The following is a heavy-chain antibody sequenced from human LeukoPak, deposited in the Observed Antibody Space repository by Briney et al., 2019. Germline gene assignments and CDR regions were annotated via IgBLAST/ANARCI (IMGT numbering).Heavy chain of an antibody. D-gene: IGHD3-22*01. CDR2: LSSDGSSE. CDR1: GFTFSSYS. CDR3: ARDYYDSSSYHYNGPFDY. V-gene: IGHV3-30*03. J-gene: IGHJ4*02. Sequence: GGSLRLSCTASGFTFSSYSMNWVRPAPGKGLEWVAVLSSDGSSEYYADSVKGRFTISRDNSKHTLYLQVNSLRAEDTAVYYCARDYYDSSSYHYNGPFDYWGQGTLVTVSS.